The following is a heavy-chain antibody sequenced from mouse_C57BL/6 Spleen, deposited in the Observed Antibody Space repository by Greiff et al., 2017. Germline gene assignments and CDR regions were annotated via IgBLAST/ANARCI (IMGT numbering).Heavy chain of an antibody. J-gene: IGHJ3*01. Sequence: EVQLVESGPVLVKPGASVKMSCKASGYTFTDYYMNWVKQSHGKSLEWIGVINPYNGGTSYNQKFKGKATLTVDKSSSTAYMELNSLTSEDSAVYYCAKGDSNGFAYWGQGTLVTVSA. CDR2: INPYNGGT. CDR1: GYTFTDYY. CDR3: AKGDSNGFAY. V-gene: IGHV1-19*01. D-gene: IGHD2-5*01.